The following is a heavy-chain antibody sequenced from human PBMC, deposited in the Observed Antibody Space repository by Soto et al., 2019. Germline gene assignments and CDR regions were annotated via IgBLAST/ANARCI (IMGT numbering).Heavy chain of an antibody. V-gene: IGHV1-69*02. D-gene: IGHD4-17*01. CDR2: IIPILGIA. J-gene: IGHJ6*02. Sequence: QVQLVQSGAEVKKPGSSVKVSCKASGGTFSSYTISWMRQAPGQGLEWMGRIIPILGIANYAQKFQGRVTITADKSTSTAYMELSSLRSEDTAVYYCARATVVPNYYYYYGMDVWGQGTTVTVSS. CDR1: GGTFSSYT. CDR3: ARATVVPNYYYYYGMDV.